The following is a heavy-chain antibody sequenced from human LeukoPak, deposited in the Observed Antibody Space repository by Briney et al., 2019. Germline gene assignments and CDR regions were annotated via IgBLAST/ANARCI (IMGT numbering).Heavy chain of an antibody. CDR2: INPSGGST. Sequence: ASVKVSCKASGYTFTSYYMHWVRQAPGQGLEWMGIINPSGGSTSYAQKFQGRVTTTRDMSTSTVYMELSSLRSEDTAVYYCARDFFTYYYGSGSYYHYYMDVWGKGTTVTVSS. D-gene: IGHD3-10*01. J-gene: IGHJ6*03. CDR1: GYTFTSYY. V-gene: IGHV1-46*01. CDR3: ARDFFTYYYGSGSYYHYYMDV.